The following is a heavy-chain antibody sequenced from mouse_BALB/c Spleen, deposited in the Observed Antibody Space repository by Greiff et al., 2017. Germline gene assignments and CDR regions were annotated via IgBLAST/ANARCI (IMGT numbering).Heavy chain of an antibody. V-gene: IGHV1S29*02. J-gene: IGHJ3*01. CDR2: IYPYNGGT. Sequence: EVQLQESGPELVKPGASVKISCKASGYTFTDYNMHWVKQSHGKSLEWIGYIYPYNGGTGYNQKFKSKATLTVDNSSSTAYMELRSLTSEDSAVYYCARGGGKDWFAYWGQGTLVTVSA. D-gene: IGHD1-1*02. CDR1: GYTFTDYN. CDR3: ARGGGKDWFAY.